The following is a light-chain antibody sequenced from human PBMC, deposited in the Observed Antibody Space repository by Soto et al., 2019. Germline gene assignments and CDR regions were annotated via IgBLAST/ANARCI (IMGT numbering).Light chain of an antibody. V-gene: IGKV1-9*01. Sequence: DIQMTQSPSTLSASVGDRVTITCRASQGISSYLAWYQQKPGKAPKLLVYAASTLQGGVPSRFSGSGSGTEFTLTISSLQPEDFATYYCQQLNSYPLTFGGGTKVDIK. CDR3: QQLNSYPLT. J-gene: IGKJ4*01. CDR1: QGISSY. CDR2: AAS.